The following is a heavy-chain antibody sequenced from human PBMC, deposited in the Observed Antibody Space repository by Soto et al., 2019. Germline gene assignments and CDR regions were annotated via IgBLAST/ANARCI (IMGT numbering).Heavy chain of an antibody. V-gene: IGHV4-30-4*01. CDR1: GGSISSGDYY. Sequence: QVQLQESGPGLVKPSQTLSLTCTVSGGSISSGDYYWRWIRQPPGKGLEWIGYIYYSGSTYYNPSLKSRVTISVDTSKNQFSLKLSSVTAADTAVYYCARDWALAARKCDPWGQGTLVTVSS. CDR3: ARDWALAARKCDP. D-gene: IGHD6-6*01. J-gene: IGHJ5*02. CDR2: IYYSGST.